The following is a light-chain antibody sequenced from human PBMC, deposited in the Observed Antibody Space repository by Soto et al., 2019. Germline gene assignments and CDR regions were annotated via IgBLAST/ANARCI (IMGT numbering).Light chain of an antibody. V-gene: IGKV1-6*01. CDR1: QGIRND. CDR3: LQDYNYPWT. CDR2: AAS. J-gene: IGKJ1*01. Sequence: AIQMTQSPSSLSASVGDRVTITCRASQGIRNDLGWYQQKPGKSPKLLIYAASSLQSGVPSRFSGSGSGTDCTLTISSLQPEDFATYYFLQDYNYPWTFGQGTMVYIK.